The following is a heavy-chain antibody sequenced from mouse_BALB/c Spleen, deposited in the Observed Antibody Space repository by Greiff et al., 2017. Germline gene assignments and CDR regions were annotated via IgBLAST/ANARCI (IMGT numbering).Heavy chain of an antibody. V-gene: IGHV5-6-5*01. D-gene: IGHD1-1*01. CDR3: ARGPTVGEYYFDY. J-gene: IGHJ2*01. CDR2: ISSGGST. Sequence: EVQLVESGGGLVKPGGSLKLSCAASGFTFSSYAMSWVRQTPEKRLEWVASISSGGSTYYPDNVKGRFTISRDNARNILYLQMSSLRSEDTAMYYCARGPTVGEYYFDYWGQGTTLTGAS. CDR1: GFTFSSYA.